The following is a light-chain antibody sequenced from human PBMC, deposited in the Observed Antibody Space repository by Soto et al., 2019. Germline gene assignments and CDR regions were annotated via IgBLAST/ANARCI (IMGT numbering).Light chain of an antibody. CDR3: HQRQYWPPWT. Sequence: EIVLTQSPGTLSLSPGERATLSCRASQSVFNNHIGWYQQKPGQAPRRLIFGASFRATGIPDRFSGSGSGTDFTLTISSLEPEDFAVYYCHQRQYWPPWTFGQGTKVDIK. CDR2: GAS. V-gene: IGKV3D-20*02. J-gene: IGKJ1*01. CDR1: QSVFNNH.